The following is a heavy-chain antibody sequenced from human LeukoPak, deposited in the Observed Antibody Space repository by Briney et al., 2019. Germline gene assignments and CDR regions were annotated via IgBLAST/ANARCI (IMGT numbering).Heavy chain of an antibody. CDR3: ARDTLLRFGELSQYYYYYGMDV. CDR2: IYSGGST. D-gene: IGHD3-10*01. J-gene: IGHJ6*02. CDR1: GFTVSNNY. V-gene: IGHV3-53*01. Sequence: PGGSLRLSCVVSGFTVSNNYMSWVRQAPRKGLEWVSLIYSGGSTYYADSVKGRFTISRDNSKNTLYLQMNSLRAEDTAVYYCARDTLLRFGELSQYYYYYGMDVWGQGTTVTVSS.